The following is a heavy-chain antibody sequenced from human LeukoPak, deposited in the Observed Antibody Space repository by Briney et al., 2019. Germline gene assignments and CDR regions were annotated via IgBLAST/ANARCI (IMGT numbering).Heavy chain of an antibody. Sequence: GGSLRLSCAASVFTFSNAWMSWVRQAPGKGLEWVGHIKSKADGGTTDYAAPVKGRFTISRDDSKNTLYLQMSSLKNEDTAVYYCSYYTPWGTAMVHWGQGTLVTVSS. V-gene: IGHV3-15*01. D-gene: IGHD5-18*01. CDR3: SYYTPWGTAMVH. J-gene: IGHJ4*02. CDR1: VFTFSNAW. CDR2: IKSKADGGTT.